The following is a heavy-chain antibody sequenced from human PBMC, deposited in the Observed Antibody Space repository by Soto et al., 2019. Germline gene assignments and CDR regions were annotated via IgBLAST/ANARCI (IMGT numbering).Heavy chain of an antibody. D-gene: IGHD3-10*01. J-gene: IGHJ6*02. V-gene: IGHV5-10-1*01. Sequence: GESLKISCKDSGYSFTGYWISWVRQMPGKGLEWLWRIFPSVSYTNYSLSFQGHVTISADKSISTAYLQWSSLKASDTAMYYCARWNYYGSGSYAHYYYGMDVWGQGTTVTVSS. CDR3: ARWNYYGSGSYAHYYYGMDV. CDR1: GYSFTGYW. CDR2: IFPSVSYT.